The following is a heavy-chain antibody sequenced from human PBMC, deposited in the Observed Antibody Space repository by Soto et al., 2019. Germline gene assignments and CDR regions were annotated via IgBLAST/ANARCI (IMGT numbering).Heavy chain of an antibody. CDR3: ALREMGCSGGSCYSLHYYYYYMDV. CDR2: ISGSGGST. D-gene: IGHD2-15*01. V-gene: IGHV3-23*01. CDR1: GFTFSSYA. Sequence: EVQLLESGGGLVQPGGSLRLSCAASGFTFSSYAMSWVRQAPGKGLERVSAISGSGGSTYYADSVKGRFTISRDNSSNTLYLQMNSLRAEDTAVYYCALREMGCSGGSCYSLHYYYYYMDVWGKGTTVTVSS. J-gene: IGHJ6*03.